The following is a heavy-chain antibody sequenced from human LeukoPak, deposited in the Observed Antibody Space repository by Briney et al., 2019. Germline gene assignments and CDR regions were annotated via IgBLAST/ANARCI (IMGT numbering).Heavy chain of an antibody. Sequence: GGSLRLSCAVSGFRVSDYYMSWGRQAPGKGLEWVGLIRDSGEAFYADFARGRFAISRDESENTLYLQMNSLRVEDTAVYFCARDRAANQDWVEFDPWGQGTPVIVSS. D-gene: IGHD3/OR15-3a*01. V-gene: IGHV3-66*03. CDR1: GFRVSDYY. CDR3: ARDRAANQDWVEFDP. J-gene: IGHJ5*02. CDR2: IRDSGEA.